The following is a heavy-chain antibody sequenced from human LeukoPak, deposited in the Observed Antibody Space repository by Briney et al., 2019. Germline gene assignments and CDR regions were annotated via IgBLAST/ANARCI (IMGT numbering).Heavy chain of an antibody. V-gene: IGHV1-69*05. D-gene: IGHD4-11*01. CDR2: IIPIFGTA. J-gene: IGHJ3*02. CDR3: ARVKRVTSVAFDI. Sequence: ASVKVSCKASGGTFSSYAISWVRQAPGQGLEWMGGIIPIFGTANYAQKFQGRITITTDESTSTAYMELSSLRSEDTAVYYCARVKRVTSVAFDIWGQGTMVTVSS. CDR1: GGTFSSYA.